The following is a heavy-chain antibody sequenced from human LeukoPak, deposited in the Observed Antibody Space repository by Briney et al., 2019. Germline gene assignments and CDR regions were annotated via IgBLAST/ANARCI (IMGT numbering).Heavy chain of an antibody. CDR3: ARAPDNWNPPGY. J-gene: IGHJ4*02. V-gene: IGHV4-38-2*02. D-gene: IGHD1-20*01. CDR1: GYSISSGYY. CDR2: IYHSGST. Sequence: KASETLSLTCTVSGYSISSGYYWGWIRQPPGKGLEWIGSIYHSGSTYYNPSLKSRVTISVDTSKNQFSLKLSSVTAADTAVYYCARAPDNWNPPGYWGQGTLVTVSS.